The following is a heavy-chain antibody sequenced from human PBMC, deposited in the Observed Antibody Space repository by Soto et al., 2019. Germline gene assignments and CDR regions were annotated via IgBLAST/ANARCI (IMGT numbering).Heavy chain of an antibody. V-gene: IGHV4-31*03. CDR2: IYYSGST. J-gene: IGHJ4*02. CDR3: ARGLRSYGDYVV. CDR1: GCSISSGGYY. D-gene: IGHD4-17*01. Sequence: SETLSLTCTFSGCSISSGGYYWSWIRQHPGKGLEWIGYIYYSGSTYYNPSLKSRVTISVDTSRNQFSLKLSSVTAADTAVYYCARGLRSYGDYVVWGQGTLVTVSS.